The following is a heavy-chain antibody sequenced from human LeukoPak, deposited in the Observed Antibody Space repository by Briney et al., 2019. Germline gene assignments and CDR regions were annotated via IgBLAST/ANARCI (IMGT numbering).Heavy chain of an antibody. CDR1: GFTFSSYA. CDR2: ISGSGGST. D-gene: IGHD3-22*01. V-gene: IGHV3-23*01. Sequence: GGSLRLSCAASGFTFSSYAMSWVRQAAGKGLEWVSAISGSGGSTYYADSVKGRFTISRDNSKNTLYLQMNSLRAEDTAVYYCAKWGAYYYGSSGPRAFDYWGQGTLVTVSS. CDR3: AKWGAYYYGSSGPRAFDY. J-gene: IGHJ4*02.